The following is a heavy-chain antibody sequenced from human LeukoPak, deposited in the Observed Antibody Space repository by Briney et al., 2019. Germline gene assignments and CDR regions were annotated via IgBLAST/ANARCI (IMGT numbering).Heavy chain of an antibody. Sequence: GGSLRLSCAASGFTFSSYAMSWVRQAPGKGLEWVSAFASGAPPYYADSVKGRFTISRDNSKNTLYLQVNSLRAEDTAVYYCARQLGYCSRGNCYFDSWGQGTLVTVSS. V-gene: IGHV3-23*01. J-gene: IGHJ4*02. CDR1: GFTFSSYA. D-gene: IGHD2-2*01. CDR2: FASGAPP. CDR3: ARQLGYCSRGNCYFDS.